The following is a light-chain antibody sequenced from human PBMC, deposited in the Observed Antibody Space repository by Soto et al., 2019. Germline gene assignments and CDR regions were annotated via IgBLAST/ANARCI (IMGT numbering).Light chain of an antibody. CDR2: DDI. V-gene: IGLV2-23*01. CDR3: CSYAGTGTDNYV. CDR1: SSDIGSYNF. J-gene: IGLJ1*01. Sequence: HSVLTQPASVSGSPGQSITISCTGTSSDIGSYNFVSWYQQHPGQAPRFIIYDDIKRPSGVSNRFSASKSGNTASLTISGLQAEDEADYYCCSYAGTGTDNYVFGSGTKVTV.